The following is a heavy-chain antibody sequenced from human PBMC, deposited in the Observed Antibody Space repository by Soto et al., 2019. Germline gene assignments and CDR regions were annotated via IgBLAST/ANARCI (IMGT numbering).Heavy chain of an antibody. V-gene: IGHV3-74*01. CDR2: ISSDGTIT. Sequence: EVPLVESGGGLVQPGGSLRLSCVASGFTFSTYWMHWVRQAPGKGLVWVSRISSDGTITNYADSVEGRFTISRDNARNTLYLQVNSLRAEDTAVYYCAGDYWAQVDLWGQGTLVTVSS. CDR3: AGDYWAQVDL. CDR1: GFTFSTYW. J-gene: IGHJ5*02. D-gene: IGHD2-8*02.